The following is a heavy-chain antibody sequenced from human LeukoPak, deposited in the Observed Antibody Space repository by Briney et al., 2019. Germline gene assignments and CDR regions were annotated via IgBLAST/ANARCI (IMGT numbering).Heavy chain of an antibody. J-gene: IGHJ4*02. CDR2: INPNSGGT. CDR1: GYTFTGYY. CDR3: AREDTAMVIRGPPIDY. D-gene: IGHD5-18*01. V-gene: IGHV1-2*02. Sequence: ASVKVSCKASGYTFTGYYMDWVRQAPGQGLEWMGWINPNSGGTNYAQKFQGRVTMTRDTSISTAYMELSRLRSDDTAVYYCAREDTAMVIRGPPIDYWGQGTLVTVSS.